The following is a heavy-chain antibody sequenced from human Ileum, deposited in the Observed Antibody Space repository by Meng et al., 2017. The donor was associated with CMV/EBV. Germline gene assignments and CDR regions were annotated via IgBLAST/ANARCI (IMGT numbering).Heavy chain of an antibody. Sequence: SCVGSGFNFNRHGMHWVRQAPGKGLEWVAVVRNDGTSSDHADSVKGRFIIFRDNSKNTLYLQMNNLRVEDTALYFCARYEGEVGFDYWGQGTLVTVSS. CDR1: GFNFNRHG. J-gene: IGHJ4*02. CDR3: ARYEGEVGFDY. CDR2: VRNDGTSS. D-gene: IGHD1-26*01. V-gene: IGHV3-33*01.